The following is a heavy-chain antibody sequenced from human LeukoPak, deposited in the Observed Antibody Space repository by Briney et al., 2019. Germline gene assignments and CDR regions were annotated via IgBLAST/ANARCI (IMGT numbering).Heavy chain of an antibody. V-gene: IGHV3-23*01. CDR3: AKDTRWEPPNFDY. CDR2: ISGSGGST. D-gene: IGHD1-26*01. J-gene: IGHJ4*02. CDR1: GFTFSSYA. Sequence: LSGGPLRLSCAASGFTFSSYAMSWVRQAPGKGLEWVSAISGSGGSTYYADSVKGRFTISRDNSKNTLYLQMNSLRAEDTAVYYCAKDTRWEPPNFDYWGQGTLVTVSS.